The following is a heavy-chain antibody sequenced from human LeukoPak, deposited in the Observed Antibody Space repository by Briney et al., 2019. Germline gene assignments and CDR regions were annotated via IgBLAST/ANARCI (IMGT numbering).Heavy chain of an antibody. CDR3: ARLASSSWPLYYYYGMDV. J-gene: IGHJ6*02. CDR1: GYTFTSYD. Sequence: GASVKVSCKASGYTFTSYDIDWVRQSTGQGLEWMGWMNPNNGNTGYAQKFQGRVTMTRSTSISTAYMELSSLRSEDTAVYYCARLASSSWPLYYYYGMDVWGQATTVTVSS. D-gene: IGHD6-13*01. V-gene: IGHV1-8*02. CDR2: MNPNNGNT.